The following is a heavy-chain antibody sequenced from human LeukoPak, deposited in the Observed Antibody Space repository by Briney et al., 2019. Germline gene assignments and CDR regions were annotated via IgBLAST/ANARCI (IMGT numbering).Heavy chain of an antibody. CDR3: ATVVATGENYFDY. J-gene: IGHJ4*02. V-gene: IGHV4-30-4*08. CDR2: IYYSGST. Sequence: KSSETLSLTCTVSGGSISTSSYYWGWIRQPPGKGLEWIGYIYYSGSTYYNPSLKSRVTISVDTSKNQFSLKLSSVTAADTAVYYCATVVATGENYFDYWGQGTLVTVSS. D-gene: IGHD2-15*01. CDR1: GGSISTSSYY.